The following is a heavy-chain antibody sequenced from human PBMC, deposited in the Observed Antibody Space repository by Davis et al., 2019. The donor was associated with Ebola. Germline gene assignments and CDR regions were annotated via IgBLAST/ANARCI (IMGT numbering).Heavy chain of an antibody. Sequence: ASVKVSCKASGGTFTSYGISWVRQAPGQGLEWMGWISAYNGNTNYAQKLQGRVTMTTDTSTSTAYMELRSLRSDDTAVYYCARGRSSSWAGGRYFDLWGRGTLVTVSS. CDR1: GGTFTSYG. CDR3: ARGRSSSWAGGRYFDL. D-gene: IGHD6-13*01. J-gene: IGHJ2*01. V-gene: IGHV1-18*04. CDR2: ISAYNGNT.